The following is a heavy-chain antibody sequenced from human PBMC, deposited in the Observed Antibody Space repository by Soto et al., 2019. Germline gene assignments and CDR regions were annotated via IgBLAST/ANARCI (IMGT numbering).Heavy chain of an antibody. V-gene: IGHV3-30*18. CDR2: ISYDGSNK. CDR3: AKDPRPDYVNSLFDP. J-gene: IGHJ5*02. D-gene: IGHD4-17*01. CDR1: GFTFSSYC. Sequence: GGSLRLSCAASGFTFSSYCMHWVRQAPGKGLEWVAVISYDGSNKYYADSVKGRFTISRDNSKNTLYLQMNSLRAEDTAVYYCAKDPRPDYVNSLFDPWGQGTLVTVSS.